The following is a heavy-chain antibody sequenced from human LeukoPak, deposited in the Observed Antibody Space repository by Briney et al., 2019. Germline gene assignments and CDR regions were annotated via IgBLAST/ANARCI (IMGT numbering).Heavy chain of an antibody. CDR3: ARGYPPYDFWSGYYTTDLIYFDY. CDR2: INHSGST. J-gene: IGHJ4*02. CDR1: GGSFSGYY. Sequence: PSETLSLTCAVYGGSFSGYYWSWIRQPPGKGLEWIGEINHSGSTNYNPSLKSRVTISVDTSKNQFSLKLSSVTAADTAVYYCARGYPPYDFWSGYYTTDLIYFDYWGQGTLVTVSS. D-gene: IGHD3-3*01. V-gene: IGHV4-34*01.